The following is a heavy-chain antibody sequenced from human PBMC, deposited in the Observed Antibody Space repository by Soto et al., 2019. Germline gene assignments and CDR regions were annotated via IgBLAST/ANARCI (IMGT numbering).Heavy chain of an antibody. V-gene: IGHV4-59*08. D-gene: IGHD3-3*01. J-gene: IGHJ4*02. CDR2: IYYSGST. CDR3: ARRILYYDFWSGYFDY. Sequence: SETLFLTCTVSGGSISSYYWSWIRQPPGKGLEWIGYIYYSGSTNYNPSLKSRVTISVDTSKNQFSLKLSSVTAADTAVYYCARRILYYDFWSGYFDYWGQGTLVTVSS. CDR1: GGSISSYY.